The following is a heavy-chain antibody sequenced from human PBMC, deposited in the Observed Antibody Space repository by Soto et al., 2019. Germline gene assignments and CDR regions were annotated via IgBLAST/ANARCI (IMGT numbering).Heavy chain of an antibody. V-gene: IGHV4-61*01. J-gene: IGHJ6*02. CDR3: ARDTVMRGYYYYGMDV. D-gene: IGHD4-4*01. CDR1: GGPVSSGSFY. Sequence: PSETLSLTCTVSGGPVSSGSFYWSWIRRPPGKGLEWIGYIYYSGSTNYNPSLKSRVTISVDTSKNQFSLKLSSVTAADTAVYYCARDTVMRGYYYYGMDVWGQGTTVTVSS. CDR2: IYYSGST.